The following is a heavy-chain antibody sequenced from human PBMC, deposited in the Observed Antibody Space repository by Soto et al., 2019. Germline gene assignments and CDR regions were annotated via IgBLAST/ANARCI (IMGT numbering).Heavy chain of an antibody. Sequence: QVQLVESGGGVVQPGTSLRLSCGASGFTFSNYGMYWVRQAPGKGLEWVAVISYGGTRRYYADSVKGRFTISRDNSKNTLYLQMNSLRAEDTAVYFCAKDAFWVRGLLDYWGQGTLVTVSS. CDR2: ISYGGTRR. J-gene: IGHJ4*02. CDR1: GFTFSNYG. D-gene: IGHD3-10*01. CDR3: AKDAFWVRGLLDY. V-gene: IGHV3-30*18.